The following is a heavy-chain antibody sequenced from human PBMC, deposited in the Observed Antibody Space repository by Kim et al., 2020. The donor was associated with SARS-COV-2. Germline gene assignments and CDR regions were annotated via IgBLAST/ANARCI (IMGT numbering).Heavy chain of an antibody. CDR3: AREGLWGITMVRGVIAY. CDR2: IYYSGST. D-gene: IGHD3-10*01. CDR1: GGSISSSSYY. Sequence: SETLSLTCTVSGGSISSSSYYWGWIRQPPGKGLEWIGSIYYSGSTYYNPSLKSRVTISVDTSKNQFSLKLSSVTAANTAVYYCAREGLWGITMVRGVIAYWGRGTLVTVAS. V-gene: IGHV4-39*07. J-gene: IGHJ4*02.